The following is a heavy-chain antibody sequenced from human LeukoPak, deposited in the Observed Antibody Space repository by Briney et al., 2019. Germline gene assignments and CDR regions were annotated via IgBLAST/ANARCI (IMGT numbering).Heavy chain of an antibody. CDR3: AELGITMIGGV. D-gene: IGHD3-10*02. J-gene: IGHJ6*04. CDR2: ITSSGSHI. V-gene: IGHV3-21*01. Sequence: PGGSLRLSCVASGFTFSSYTMNWVRQAPGKGLEWVSSITSSGSHIYYADSVKGRFTISRDNAKNSLYLQMNSLRAEDTAVYYCAELGITMIGGVWGKGTTVTISS. CDR1: GFTFSSYT.